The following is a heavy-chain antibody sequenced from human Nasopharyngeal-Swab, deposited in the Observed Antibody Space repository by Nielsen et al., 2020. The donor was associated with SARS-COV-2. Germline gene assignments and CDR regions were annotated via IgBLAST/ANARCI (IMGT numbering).Heavy chain of an antibody. D-gene: IGHD6-19*01. V-gene: IGHV1-69*13. CDR3: ARGTSLAVPEPPYYYGMDV. Sequence: SVKVSCKASGGTFSSYAISWVRQAPGKGLEWMGGIIPIVGTANYAQKFQGRVTITADESTSTAYMELSSLRSEDTAVYYCARGTSLAVPEPPYYYGMDVWGQGTTVTVSS. CDR1: GGTFSSYA. CDR2: IIPIVGTA. J-gene: IGHJ6*02.